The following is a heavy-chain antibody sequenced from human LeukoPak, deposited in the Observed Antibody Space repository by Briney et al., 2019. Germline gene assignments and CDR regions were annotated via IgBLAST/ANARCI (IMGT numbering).Heavy chain of an antibody. J-gene: IGHJ5*02. Sequence: SETLSLTCAVYGESFSAYSWNWIRQSPGKGLEWIGEINHSGSTNYNPSLKSRVTIPVDTSKNQTSKRQFSLKLNSVTAADTAVYYCTRERSTPGINWFDPWGQGTLVTVSS. CDR2: INHSGST. D-gene: IGHD2-2*01. V-gene: IGHV4-34*01. CDR3: TRERSTPGINWFDP. CDR1: GESFSAYS.